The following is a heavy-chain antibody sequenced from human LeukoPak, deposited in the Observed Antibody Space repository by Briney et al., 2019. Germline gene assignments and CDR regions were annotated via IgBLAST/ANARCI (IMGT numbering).Heavy chain of an antibody. CDR2: IYSGGST. V-gene: IGHV3-66*01. CDR3: ARDYVGDGYLDY. Sequence: GGSLRLSCAASGFTVSSNYMSWVRQAPGKGLEWVSVIYSGGSTYYADSVKGRFTISRDNSKNTLYLQMNSLRAEDTAVYYCARDYVGDGYLDYWGQGTLVTVSS. D-gene: IGHD5-24*01. J-gene: IGHJ4*02. CDR1: GFTVSSNY.